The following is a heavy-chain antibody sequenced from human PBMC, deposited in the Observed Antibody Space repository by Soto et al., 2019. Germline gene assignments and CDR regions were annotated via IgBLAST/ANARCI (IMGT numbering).Heavy chain of an antibody. Sequence: SVKVSCKASGGTFSSYAISWVRQAPGQGLEWMGGIIPIFGTANYAQKFQGRVTITADESTSTAYMELSSLRSEDTAVYYCARDRVGATTHFDYWGQGTLVTVSS. CDR2: IIPIFGTA. CDR1: GGTFSSYA. J-gene: IGHJ4*02. CDR3: ARDRVGATTHFDY. V-gene: IGHV1-69*13. D-gene: IGHD1-26*01.